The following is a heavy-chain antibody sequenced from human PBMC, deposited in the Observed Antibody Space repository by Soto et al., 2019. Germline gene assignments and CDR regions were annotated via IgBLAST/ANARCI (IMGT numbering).Heavy chain of an antibody. CDR1: GFSFTTSGVN. D-gene: IGHD4-17*01. Sequence: QITLKESGHTLVKPTQPLTLTCTFSGFSFTTSGVNVGWIRQPPGKALEWLALIFWNDDKRYSPSLKSRLTITKDTSRTQVVLTMTNMDPVDTATYYCARGYTYDFDYWGQGTLVTVSS. CDR2: IFWNDDK. J-gene: IGHJ4*02. V-gene: IGHV2-5*01. CDR3: ARGYTYDFDY.